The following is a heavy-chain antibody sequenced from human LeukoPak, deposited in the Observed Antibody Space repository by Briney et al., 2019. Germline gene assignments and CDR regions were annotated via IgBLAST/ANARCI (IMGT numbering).Heavy chain of an antibody. V-gene: IGHV4-39*01. D-gene: IGHD6-13*01. CDR2: IYYSGST. Sequence: PSETLSLTCTVSGGSISSSSYYWGWIRQPPGKGLEWIGSIYYSGSTYYNPSLKSRVTISVDTSKNQFSLKLSSVTAADTAVYYCARGLIFEQPFDYWGQGTLVTVSS. CDR1: GGSISSSSYY. J-gene: IGHJ4*02. CDR3: ARGLIFEQPFDY.